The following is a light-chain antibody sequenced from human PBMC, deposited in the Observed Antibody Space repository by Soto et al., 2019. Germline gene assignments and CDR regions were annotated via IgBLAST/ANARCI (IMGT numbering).Light chain of an antibody. Sequence: EIVLTQSPGTLALSPGERATLSCRASQSVNSNYLTWYQQKRGQAPRLLIHGASSRATGIPDRFSGSGSGTDFTLTISRLEPEDFAEYYCQQYGSSPFTFGPGTKVGIK. CDR2: GAS. CDR1: QSVNSNY. V-gene: IGKV3-20*01. CDR3: QQYGSSPFT. J-gene: IGKJ3*01.